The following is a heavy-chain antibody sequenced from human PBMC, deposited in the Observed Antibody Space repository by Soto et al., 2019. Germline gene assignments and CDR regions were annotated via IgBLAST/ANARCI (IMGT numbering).Heavy chain of an antibody. D-gene: IGHD3-22*01. J-gene: IGHJ6*02. CDR3: ARTDRAIFYGMDV. CDR2: IDHSGST. Sequence: QVQLQQWGAGLFKPSETLSLTCAVYGGSFSAYYWSWIRQPPGKGLEWIGEIDHSGSTNYNPSLESRVTISVDTSKNQFSLKVSSVTAADTAVYHCARTDRAIFYGMDVWGQGTTVTVSS. V-gene: IGHV4-34*01. CDR1: GGSFSAYY.